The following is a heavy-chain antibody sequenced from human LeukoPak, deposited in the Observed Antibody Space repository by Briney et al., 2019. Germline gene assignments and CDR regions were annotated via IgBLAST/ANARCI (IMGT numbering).Heavy chain of an antibody. Sequence: GGSLRLSCAASGFTVSSNYMSWVRQAPGKGLVWVSRINSDGSSTSYADSVKGRFTISRDNAKNTLYLQMNSLRAEDTAVYYCARDDGMIYYSDYWGQGTLVTVSS. CDR2: INSDGSST. D-gene: IGHD3-16*01. J-gene: IGHJ4*02. CDR3: ARDDGMIYYSDY. CDR1: GFTVSSNY. V-gene: IGHV3-74*01.